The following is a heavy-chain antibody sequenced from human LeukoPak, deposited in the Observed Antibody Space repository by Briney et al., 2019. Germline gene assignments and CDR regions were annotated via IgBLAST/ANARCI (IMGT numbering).Heavy chain of an antibody. D-gene: IGHD3-10*01. J-gene: IGHJ4*02. CDR1: GGSISSYY. CDR2: IYYSGST. V-gene: IGHV4-59*01. Sequence: PSETLSLSCTVSGGSISSYYWSWIRHPPGKGLEWIGYIYYSGSTNYNPSLKSRVTISVDTSKNQFSLKMSSVTAADTAVYYCARMNTMVRGVILDYWGQGTLVTVSS. CDR3: ARMNTMVRGVILDY.